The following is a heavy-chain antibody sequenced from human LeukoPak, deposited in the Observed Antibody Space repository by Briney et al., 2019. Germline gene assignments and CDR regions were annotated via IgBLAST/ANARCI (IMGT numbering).Heavy chain of an antibody. V-gene: IGHV1-2*02. CDR1: GYSFTDYY. J-gene: IGHJ4*02. CDR2: INPNSGGT. Sequence: ASVKVSCKTSGYSFTDYYMHWVRQAPGQGLEWMGWINPNSGGTSSAQKFQGRVTMTRDTSITTVYMEVSSLRSEDTAVYYCARFAYGSSSWYGILDYWGQGTLVTVSS. D-gene: IGHD6-13*01. CDR3: ARFAYGSSSWYGILDY.